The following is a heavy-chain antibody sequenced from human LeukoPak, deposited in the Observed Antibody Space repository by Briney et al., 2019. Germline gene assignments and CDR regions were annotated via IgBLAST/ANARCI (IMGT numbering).Heavy chain of an antibody. D-gene: IGHD5-18*01. CDR1: GGSFSGYY. V-gene: IGHV4-34*01. Sequence: SETLSLTCAVYGGSFSGYYWSWIRQPPGKGLEWIGEINHSGSTNYNPSLKSRVTISVDTSKNQFSLKLSSVTAADTAVYYCARSPPGGYSKLSPYWYFDLWGRGTLVTVSS. CDR2: INHSGST. CDR3: ARSPPGGYSKLSPYWYFDL. J-gene: IGHJ2*01.